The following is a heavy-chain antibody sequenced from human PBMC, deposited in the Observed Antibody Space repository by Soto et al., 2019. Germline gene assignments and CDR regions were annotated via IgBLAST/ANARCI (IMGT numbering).Heavy chain of an antibody. D-gene: IGHD2-15*01. CDR1: GGTFSSYA. J-gene: IGHJ4*02. CDR3: ARGPGIVVNYPLLY. CDR2: SIPIFGTA. V-gene: IGHV1-69*06. Sequence: SVKVSCKASGGTFSSYAISWVRQAPGQGLEWMGGSIPIFGTANYAQKFQGRVTITADKSTSTAYMELGSLRSEDTAVYYCARGPGIVVNYPLLYWGEGTLVTVSS.